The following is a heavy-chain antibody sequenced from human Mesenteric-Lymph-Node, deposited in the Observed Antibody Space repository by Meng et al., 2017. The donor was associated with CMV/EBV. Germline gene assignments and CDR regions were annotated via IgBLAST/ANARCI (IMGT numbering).Heavy chain of an antibody. D-gene: IGHD2-2*01. J-gene: IGHJ4*02. CDR1: GGSISSGDYY. CDR3: ARGYYQLLGLDY. Sequence: SETLSLTCTVSGGSISSGDYYWSWIRQPPGKGLEWIGYIYYSGSTYYNPSLKSRVTISVDTSKNQFSLKLSSVTAADTAVYYCARGYYQLLGLDYWGQGTLVTVSS. CDR2: IYYSGST. V-gene: IGHV4-31*03.